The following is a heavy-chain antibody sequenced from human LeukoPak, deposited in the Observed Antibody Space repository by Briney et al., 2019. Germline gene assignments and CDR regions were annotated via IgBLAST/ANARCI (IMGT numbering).Heavy chain of an antibody. D-gene: IGHD1-26*01. CDR3: TTEWRELQTGAFDI. Sequence: GGPLRLSCAASGFTFSNAWMSWVRQAPGKGLEWVGRIKSKTDGGTTDYAAPVKGRFTISSDDSKNTLYLQMNSLKTEDTAVYYCTTEWRELQTGAFDIWGQGTMVTVSS. V-gene: IGHV3-15*01. CDR1: GFTFSNAW. J-gene: IGHJ3*02. CDR2: IKSKTDGGTT.